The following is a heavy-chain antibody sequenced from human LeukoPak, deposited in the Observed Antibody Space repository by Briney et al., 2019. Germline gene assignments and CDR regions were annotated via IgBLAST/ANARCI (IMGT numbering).Heavy chain of an antibody. V-gene: IGHV1-2*02. CDR1: GYTFIDYY. J-gene: IGHJ6*02. Sequence: ASVKASCKASGYTFIDYYIHWVRQAPGEGLEWMGWINPNSGGTNYAQKFQGSVTMTRDTSISTAYMELTRLNSDDTAVYYCARDQVYYYGMDVWGQGTTVTVSS. CDR2: INPNSGGT. CDR3: ARDQVYYYGMDV.